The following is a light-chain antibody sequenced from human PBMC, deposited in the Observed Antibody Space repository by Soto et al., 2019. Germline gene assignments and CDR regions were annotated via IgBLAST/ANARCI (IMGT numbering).Light chain of an antibody. Sequence: DIQMTQSPSTLPASVGDRVTITCRASQSISNCLAWYQQKPGTAPKVLIYHASNLQSGVPSRFSGSGSGTEFTLTISSLQPDDFATYYCQQYNSYSFGQGT. CDR3: QQYNSYS. CDR2: HAS. J-gene: IGKJ1*01. V-gene: IGKV1-5*01. CDR1: QSISNC.